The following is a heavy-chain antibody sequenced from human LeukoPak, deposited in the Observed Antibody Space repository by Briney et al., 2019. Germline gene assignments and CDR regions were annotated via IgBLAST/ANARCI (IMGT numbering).Heavy chain of an antibody. CDR2: INHSGST. D-gene: IGHD3-10*01. CDR3: ARRTPRGITMVRGVRRSWHFDL. V-gene: IGHV4-39*07. CDR1: LGSISTSTYY. Sequence: PPGTLCLTCIVSLGSISTSTYYCVWVRQPPGKGLGWIGEINHSGSTNNNPSLKSRVTISVDPSKDQFSLKLSSLTAADTAVYYCARRTPRGITMVRGVRRSWHFDLWGRGTLVTVSS. J-gene: IGHJ2*01.